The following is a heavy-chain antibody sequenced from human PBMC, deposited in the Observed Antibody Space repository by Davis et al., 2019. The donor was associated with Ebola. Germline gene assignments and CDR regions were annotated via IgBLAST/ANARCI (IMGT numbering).Heavy chain of an antibody. J-gene: IGHJ4*02. V-gene: IGHV1-69*13. CDR1: GGTFSSYA. CDR3: ARVHRLGVIPNY. CDR2: IIPIFGTA. Sequence: SVKVSCKASGGTFSSYAISWVRQAPGQGLEWMGGIIPIFGTANYAQKFQGRVTITADESTSTAYMELRSLRSDDTAVYYCARVHRLGVIPNYWGQGTLVTVSS. D-gene: IGHD2-21*01.